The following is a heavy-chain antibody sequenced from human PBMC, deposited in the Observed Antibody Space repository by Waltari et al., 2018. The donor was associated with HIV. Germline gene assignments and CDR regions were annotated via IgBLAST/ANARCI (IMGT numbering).Heavy chain of an antibody. CDR2: ILYDGSNK. CDR3: AKGIGGYLSDY. J-gene: IGHJ4*02. D-gene: IGHD5-12*01. CDR1: GFTFSSYG. Sequence: QVQLVESGGGVVQPGRSLRLSCAASGFTFSSYGMHWVRQAPGKGVEWVAVILYDGSNKYYADSVKGRFTISRDNSKNTLYLQMNSLRAEDTAVYYCAKGIGGYLSDYWGQGTLVTVSS. V-gene: IGHV3-30*18.